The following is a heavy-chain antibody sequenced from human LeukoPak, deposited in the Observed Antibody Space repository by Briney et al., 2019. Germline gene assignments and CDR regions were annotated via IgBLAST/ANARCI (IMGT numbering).Heavy chain of an antibody. CDR2: IYTSGST. V-gene: IGHV4-4*07. CDR1: GGSISSYY. J-gene: IGHJ6*03. CDR3: ARATYYDFWSGPTYYYYYMDV. Sequence: SETLSLTCTVSGGSISSYYWSWIRQPAGKGLEWIGRIYTSGSTNYNPSLKSRVTMSVDTSKNQFSLKLSSVTAADTAVYYCARATYYDFWSGPTYYYYYMDVWGKGTTVTVSS. D-gene: IGHD3-3*01.